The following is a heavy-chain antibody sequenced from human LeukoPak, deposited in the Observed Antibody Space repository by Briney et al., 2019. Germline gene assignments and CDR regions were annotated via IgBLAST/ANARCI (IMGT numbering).Heavy chain of an antibody. Sequence: PGGSLRLSCAASGFTFSSYAMSWVRQAPGKGLEWISAISGSGGSTNYADSVKGRFTISRDNSKNTLYLQMNSLRAEDTAVYYCSRRVVVAARSLDYWGQGTLVTVSS. J-gene: IGHJ4*02. CDR2: ISGSGGST. D-gene: IGHD2-15*01. CDR1: GFTFSSYA. V-gene: IGHV3-23*01. CDR3: SRRVVVAARSLDY.